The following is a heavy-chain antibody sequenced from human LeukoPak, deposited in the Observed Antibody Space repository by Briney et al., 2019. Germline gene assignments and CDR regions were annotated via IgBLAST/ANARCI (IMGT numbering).Heavy chain of an antibody. CDR2: ISGSGGST. CDR1: GFTFSSYG. D-gene: IGHD3-22*01. V-gene: IGHV3-23*01. J-gene: IGHJ4*02. Sequence: PGGSLRLSCAASGFTFSSYGMSWVRQAPGKGLEWVSAISGSGGSTYYADSVKGRFTISRDNSKNTLYLQMNSLRAEDTAVYYCAKGYKRITMIARGFYYFDYWGQGTLVTVSS. CDR3: AKGYKRITMIARGFYYFDY.